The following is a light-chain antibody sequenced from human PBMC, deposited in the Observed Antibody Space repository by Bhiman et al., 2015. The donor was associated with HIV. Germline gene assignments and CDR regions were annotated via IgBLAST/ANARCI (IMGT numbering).Light chain of an antibody. J-gene: IGLJ1*01. CDR3: QVWDRSSDHYV. CDR2: YDS. V-gene: IGLV3-21*04. Sequence: SYELTQPPSVSVAPGKTARITCGGNNVESKSVHWYQQKPGQAPVVVIYYDSDRPSGIPERFSGSNSGNTATLTISRVEAGDEADYYCQVWDRSSDHYVFGTGTKVTVL. CDR1: NVESKS.